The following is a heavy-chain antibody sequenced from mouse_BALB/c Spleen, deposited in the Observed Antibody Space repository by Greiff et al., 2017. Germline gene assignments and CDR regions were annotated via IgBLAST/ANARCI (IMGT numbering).Heavy chain of an antibody. V-gene: IGHV1-7*01. J-gene: IGHJ2*01. Sequence: QVHVKQSGAELAKPGTSVKMSCKASGYTFTSYWMHWVKQRPGQGLEWIGYINPSTGYTEYNQKFKDKATLTADKSSSTAYMQLSSLTSEDSAVYYCARSEYYFDYGGQGTTLTVSS. CDR1: GYTFTSYW. CDR3: ARSEYYFDY. CDR2: INPSTGYT.